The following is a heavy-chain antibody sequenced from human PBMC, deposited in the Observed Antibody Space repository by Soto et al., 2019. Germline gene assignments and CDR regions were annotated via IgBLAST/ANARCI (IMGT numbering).Heavy chain of an antibody. D-gene: IGHD1-1*01. CDR2: ISYDGSNK. Sequence: ESGGGVVQPGRSLRLSCAASGFTFSSYGMHWVRQAPGKGLEWVAVISYDGSNKYYADSVKGRFTISRDNSKNTLYLQMNSLRAEDTAVYYCAKRVESNRYYFDYWGQGTLVTVSS. CDR1: GFTFSSYG. V-gene: IGHV3-30*18. CDR3: AKRVESNRYYFDY. J-gene: IGHJ4*02.